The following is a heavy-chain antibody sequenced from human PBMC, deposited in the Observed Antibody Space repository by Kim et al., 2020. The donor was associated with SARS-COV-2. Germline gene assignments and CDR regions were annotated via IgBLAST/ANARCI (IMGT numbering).Heavy chain of an antibody. D-gene: IGHD7-27*01. CDR2: MYSSGST. Sequence: SETLSLTCSVSGSSISNYYWSWIRQPPGKGLEWIGYMYSSGSTNYNPSLKSRLTISIDTSKRQFSLTLTSVTATDTAVYFCARHRDTGFFQYWGQGTLVT. CDR3: ARHRDTGFFQY. V-gene: IGHV4-59*08. J-gene: IGHJ4*02. CDR1: GSSISNYY.